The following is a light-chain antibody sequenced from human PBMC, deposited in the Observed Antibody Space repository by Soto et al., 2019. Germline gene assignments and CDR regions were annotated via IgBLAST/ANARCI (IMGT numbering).Light chain of an antibody. Sequence: DIQMTQSPSSLSASVGDRVTITCRASQSISSYLNWYQQKPGKAPKLLIYAASSLQSGVPSRFSGSGSGTDFTLTISSLQPEDFATYYCQQSYSTPPITFGRGTKVDIK. V-gene: IGKV1-39*01. J-gene: IGKJ3*01. CDR3: QQSYSTPPIT. CDR2: AAS. CDR1: QSISSY.